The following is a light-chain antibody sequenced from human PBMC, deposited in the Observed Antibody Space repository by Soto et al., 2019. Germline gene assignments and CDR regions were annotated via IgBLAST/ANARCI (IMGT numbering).Light chain of an antibody. CDR1: QSVSSSY. CDR2: GAS. V-gene: IGKV3-20*01. CDR3: QQYGFSPIS. J-gene: IGKJ5*01. Sequence: EIVYTQSPGTLCLSPGERATLSCRASQSVSSSYLAWYQQKPGQAPRLLIYGASSRATGIPDRFSGSVSGPEYTLTITTLAPEEFAVYSCQQYGFSPISFAQGTRLEIK.